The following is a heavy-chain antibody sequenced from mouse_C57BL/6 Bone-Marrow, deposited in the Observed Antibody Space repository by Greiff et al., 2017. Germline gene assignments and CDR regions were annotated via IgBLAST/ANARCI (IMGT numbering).Heavy chain of an antibody. CDR1: GYTFTSYG. D-gene: IGHD3-3*01. CDR3: ARGCYWYFDV. CDR2: IYPRSGNT. J-gene: IGHJ1*03. V-gene: IGHV1-81*01. Sequence: QVQLKQSGAELARPGASVKLSCKASGYTFTSYGISWVKQRTGQGLEWIGEIYPRSGNTYYNEKFKGKATLTADKSSSTAYMELRSLTSEDSAVYFGARGCYWYFDVWGTGTTVTVSS.